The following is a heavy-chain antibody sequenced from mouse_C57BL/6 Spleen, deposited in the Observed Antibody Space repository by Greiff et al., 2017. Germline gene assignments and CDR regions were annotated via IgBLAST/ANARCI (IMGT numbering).Heavy chain of an antibody. Sequence: QVTLKVSGPGILQPSQTLSLTCSFSGFSLSTFGMGVGWIRQPSGKGLEWLAHIWWDDDKYYHPALKSRLTISKDTSKHQVFLKIANVDTADTATYYCARIPPMITTRRAYYFDYWGQGTTLTVSS. CDR2: IWWDDDK. D-gene: IGHD2-4*01. CDR3: ARIPPMITTRRAYYFDY. V-gene: IGHV8-8*01. CDR1: GFSLSTFGMG. J-gene: IGHJ2*01.